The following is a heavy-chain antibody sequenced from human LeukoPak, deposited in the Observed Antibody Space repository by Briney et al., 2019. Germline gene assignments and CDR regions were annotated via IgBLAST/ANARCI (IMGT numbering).Heavy chain of an antibody. CDR3: ARDLYFGGVSLGIDY. D-gene: IGHD3-16*01. V-gene: IGHV3-21*01. CDR2: ISSSSSYI. CDR1: GFTFSSYS. Sequence: KAGGSLRLSCAASGFTFSSYSMNWVRQAPGKGLEWVSSISSSSSYIYYADSVKGRFTITRDNAKNSLYLQMNSLRAEDTAVYYCARDLYFGGVSLGIDYWGQGTLVTVSS. J-gene: IGHJ4*02.